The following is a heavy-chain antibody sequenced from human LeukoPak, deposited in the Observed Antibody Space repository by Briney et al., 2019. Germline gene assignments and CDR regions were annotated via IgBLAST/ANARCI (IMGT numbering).Heavy chain of an antibody. Sequence: SETLSLTCSVSGGSISSSTYYWGWIRQPPGKGLEWIGSIYYSGSTYYNPALKSRVTISVDTSKNQFSLKLNSVPAADTAVYYCARSRRRYSSSWYVDYWGQGTLVTVSS. D-gene: IGHD6-13*01. CDR1: GGSISSSTYY. V-gene: IGHV4-39*01. CDR3: ARSRRRYSSSWYVDY. CDR2: IYYSGST. J-gene: IGHJ4*02.